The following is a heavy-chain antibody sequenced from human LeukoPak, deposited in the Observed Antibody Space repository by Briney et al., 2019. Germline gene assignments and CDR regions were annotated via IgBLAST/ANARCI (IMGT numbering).Heavy chain of an antibody. D-gene: IGHD3-3*01. J-gene: IGHJ4*02. CDR3: ARDRSYDFWSGYSTPDY. Sequence: QAGGSLGLSCAASGFTFSSYGMHWVRQAPGKGLEWVAVIWYDGSNKHYADSVKGRFTISRDNSKNTLDLQMNSLRAEDTAVYYCARDRSYDFWSGYSTPDYWGQGTLVTVSS. V-gene: IGHV3-33*01. CDR2: IWYDGSNK. CDR1: GFTFSSYG.